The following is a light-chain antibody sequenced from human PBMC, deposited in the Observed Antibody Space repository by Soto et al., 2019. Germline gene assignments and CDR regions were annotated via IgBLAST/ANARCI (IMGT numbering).Light chain of an antibody. CDR1: SSDVGSYNR. J-gene: IGLJ1*01. CDR3: NSYTGSSTYV. CDR2: EVS. V-gene: IGLV2-18*02. Sequence: QSVLTQPPSVSGSPGQSVAISCTGTSSDVGSYNRVSWYQQPPGAAPKLMIYEVSNRPSGVPDRFFGSKSGNTASLTISGLQAEDEADYYCNSYTGSSTYVFGTGTKVTVL.